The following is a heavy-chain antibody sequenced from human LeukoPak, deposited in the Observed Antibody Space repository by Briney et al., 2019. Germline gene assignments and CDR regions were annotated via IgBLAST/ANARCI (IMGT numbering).Heavy chain of an antibody. J-gene: IGHJ4*02. D-gene: IGHD3-22*01. V-gene: IGHV4-31*03. CDR1: GGSISSGGYY. CDR3: ARDNYYDSGQIDY. Sequence: SETLSLTCTVSGGSISSGGYYWSWIRQHPGKGLEWIGYIYYSGSTYYNPSLKSRVTISVDTSKNQFSLKLSSVTAADTAVYYCARDNYYDSGQIDYWGQGTLVTVSS. CDR2: IYYSGST.